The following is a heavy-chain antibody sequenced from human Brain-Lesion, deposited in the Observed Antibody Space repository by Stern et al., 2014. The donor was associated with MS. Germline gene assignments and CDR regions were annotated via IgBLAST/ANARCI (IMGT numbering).Heavy chain of an antibody. CDR2: INPNTGGQ. D-gene: IGHD3-3*01. CDR3: ARDQRGITIFGVVTDYYYLGMDV. Sequence: VQLVQSGAEVKKPGASVKVSCKTSGYIFTGYYIHWVRQAPGQGLEWMAWINPNTGGQKYAQKFQGRVTMSRDTSSSTAYVELSSLTSDDTAVYYCARDQRGITIFGVVTDYYYLGMDVWGQGTTVTVSS. CDR1: GYIFTGYY. J-gene: IGHJ6*02. V-gene: IGHV1-2*02.